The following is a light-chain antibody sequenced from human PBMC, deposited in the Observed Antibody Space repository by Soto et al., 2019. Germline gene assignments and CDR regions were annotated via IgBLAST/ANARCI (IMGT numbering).Light chain of an antibody. J-gene: IGKJ4*01. CDR3: QQYATFSLS. V-gene: IGKV1-5*03. Sequence: DIQMTQFPSTLSASVGDRVTIACRASQSISTWLAWYQQKPGKAPKLLIYKATILESGVPSRISGSGSATAYTLTISRLQPEDFASYYCQQYATFSLSFGGWTKVEIK. CDR1: QSISTW. CDR2: KAT.